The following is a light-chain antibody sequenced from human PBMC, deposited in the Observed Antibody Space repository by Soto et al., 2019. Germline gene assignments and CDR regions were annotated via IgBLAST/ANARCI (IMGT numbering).Light chain of an antibody. CDR2: GAS. Sequence: EIVLTQSPGTLSLSPGERATLSCRASQSLSSSYLGWYQQTPGQAPRLLIYGASSRATGIPDRFSGSGSGTVFTLTISRLEPEDFAVYYWQHYDYSLTFGGGTKVEIK. V-gene: IGKV3-20*01. J-gene: IGKJ4*01. CDR3: QHYDYSLT. CDR1: QSLSSSY.